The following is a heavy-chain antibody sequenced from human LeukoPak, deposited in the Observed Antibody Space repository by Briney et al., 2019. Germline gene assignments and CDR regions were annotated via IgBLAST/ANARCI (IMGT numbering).Heavy chain of an antibody. CDR3: AKKGGRRYCSGGSCYSAIDY. D-gene: IGHD2-15*01. CDR2: ISYDGSNK. Sequence: GGSLRLSCAASGFTFTSYWMSWVRQAPGKGLEWVAVISYDGSNKYYADSVKGRFTISRDNSKNTLYLQMNSLRAEDTAVYYCAKKGGRRYCSGGSCYSAIDYWGQGTLVTVSS. V-gene: IGHV3-30*18. CDR1: GFTFTSYW. J-gene: IGHJ4*02.